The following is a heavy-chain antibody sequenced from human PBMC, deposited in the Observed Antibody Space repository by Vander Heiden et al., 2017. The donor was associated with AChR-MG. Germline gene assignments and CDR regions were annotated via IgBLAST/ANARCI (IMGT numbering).Heavy chain of an antibody. D-gene: IGHD2-2*02. V-gene: IGHV3-7*01. J-gene: IGHJ3*02. Sequence: SCAASGFTFSSYWMSWVRQAPGKGLEWVANIKQDGSEKYYVDSVKGRFTISRDNAKNSLYLQMNSLRAEDTAVYYCARAPDIVVVPAAITSDAFDIWGQGKMVTVSS. CDR2: IKQDGSEK. CDR3: ARAPDIVVVPAAITSDAFDI. CDR1: GFTFSSYW.